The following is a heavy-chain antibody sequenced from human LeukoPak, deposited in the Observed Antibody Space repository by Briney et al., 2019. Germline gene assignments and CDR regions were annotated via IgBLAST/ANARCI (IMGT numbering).Heavy chain of an antibody. J-gene: IGHJ5*02. CDR2: IYYSGNT. V-gene: IGHV4-34*01. D-gene: IGHD6-19*01. CDR1: GGSFSGYY. Sequence: SETLSLTCAVYGGSFSGYYWSWIRQPPGKGLEWIGSIYYSGNTYYNPSLKSRVTISVDTSKNQFSLKLSSVTATDTAVYYCARRRAGRDWFDPWGQGTLVTVSS. CDR3: ARRRAGRDWFDP.